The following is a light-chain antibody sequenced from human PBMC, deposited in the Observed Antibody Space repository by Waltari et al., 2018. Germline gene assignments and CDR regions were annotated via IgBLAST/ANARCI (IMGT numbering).Light chain of an antibody. CDR2: QAS. Sequence: DIQMNQSPSPLSASIGDRVTITCRASPSITNWLAWYQQKPGKAPKLLIYQASTLESGVPSRFSGSGSGTEFTLTISSLQPDDFATYYCQQYNNYVATFGQGTKVEIK. CDR3: QQYNNYVAT. V-gene: IGKV1-5*03. J-gene: IGKJ1*01. CDR1: PSITNW.